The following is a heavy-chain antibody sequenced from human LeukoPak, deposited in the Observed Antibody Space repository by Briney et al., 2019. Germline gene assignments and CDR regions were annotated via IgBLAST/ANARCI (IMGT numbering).Heavy chain of an antibody. Sequence: SETLSLTCAVSGGSISSGGYSWSWIRQPPGTGLEWIGYIYHSGSTYYNPSLKSRVTISVDRSKNQFSLKLSSVTAADTAVYYCARSGGDCYDYWGQGTLVTVSS. D-gene: IGHD2-15*01. CDR1: GGSISSGGYS. J-gene: IGHJ4*02. CDR3: ARSGGDCYDY. V-gene: IGHV4-30-2*01. CDR2: IYHSGST.